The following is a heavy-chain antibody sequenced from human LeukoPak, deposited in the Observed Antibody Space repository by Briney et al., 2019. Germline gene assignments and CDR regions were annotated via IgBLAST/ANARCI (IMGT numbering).Heavy chain of an antibody. CDR3: ARESPALRWLNLGYYYYYMDV. V-gene: IGHV3-48*01. CDR1: GFTFSSYA. Sequence: HSGGSLRLSCAASGFTFSSYAMNWVRQAPGKGLEWVSYISSSSSTIYYADSVKGRFTISRDNAKNSLYLQMNSLRAEDTAVYYCARESPALRWLNLGYYYYYMDVWAKGTTVTVSS. D-gene: IGHD4-23*01. CDR2: ISSSSSTI. J-gene: IGHJ6*03.